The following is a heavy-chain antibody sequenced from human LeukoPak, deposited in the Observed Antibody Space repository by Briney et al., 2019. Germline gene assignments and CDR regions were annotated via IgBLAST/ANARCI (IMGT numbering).Heavy chain of an antibody. V-gene: IGHV4-59*01. D-gene: IGHD6-19*01. CDR3: ARDAYSSGFFFDY. J-gene: IGHJ4*02. CDR2: IYYSGST. CDR1: GGSISSYY. Sequence: ASETLSLTCTVSGGSISSYYWSWIRQPPGKGLEWIGYIYYSGSTNYNPSLKSRVTISLDTSKNQFSLKLSSVTAADTAVYYCARDAYSSGFFFDYWGQGTLVTVSS.